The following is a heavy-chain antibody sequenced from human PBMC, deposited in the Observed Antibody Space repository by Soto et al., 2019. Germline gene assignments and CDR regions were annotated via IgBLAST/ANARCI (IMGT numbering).Heavy chain of an antibody. V-gene: IGHV3-23*01. J-gene: IGHJ6*02. CDR1: GFTFSRFA. CDR3: AREEVRGVTYYYYYGMDV. D-gene: IGHD3-10*01. CDR2: ISGSGRST. Sequence: GSLRLSCAASGFTFSRFAMSWVRQAPEKGLEWVTGISGSGRSTFYADSVKGRFTISRDNSKNTLYLQMNSLRAEDTAVYYCAREEVRGVTYYYYYGMDVWGQGTTVTVSS.